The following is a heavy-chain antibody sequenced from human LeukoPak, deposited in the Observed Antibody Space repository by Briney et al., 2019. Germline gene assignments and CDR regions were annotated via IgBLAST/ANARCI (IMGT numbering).Heavy chain of an antibody. CDR2: INPNSGGT. CDR3: ARGDYGSGSHYSPNSYHMDV. J-gene: IGHJ6*03. Sequence: ASVKVSCKASGYTFTGYYMHLVRQPPGQGLEWMGWINPNSGGTNYAQKFQGRVTMTRDTSVSTAYMELSRLRSDDTAVYYCARGDYGSGSHYSPNSYHMDVWGKGTTVTIS. D-gene: IGHD3-10*01. CDR1: GYTFTGYY. V-gene: IGHV1-2*02.